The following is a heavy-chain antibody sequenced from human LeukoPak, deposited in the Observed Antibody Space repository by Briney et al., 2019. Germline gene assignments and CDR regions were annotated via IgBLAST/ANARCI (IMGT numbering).Heavy chain of an antibody. V-gene: IGHV3-30-3*01. CDR1: GFIFSIYH. J-gene: IGHJ3*02. CDR3: ARDGRAVAGNGGVDAFDI. Sequence: PGGSLRLPCAPSGFIFSIYHIHGLRHSRGKALVGVVDISYDGSNKCYAGSVKGRFTITGDNSKNTHYLQMNSLRAEDTAVYYCARDGRAVAGNGGVDAFDIWGQGTMVTVSS. D-gene: IGHD6-19*01. CDR2: ISYDGSNK.